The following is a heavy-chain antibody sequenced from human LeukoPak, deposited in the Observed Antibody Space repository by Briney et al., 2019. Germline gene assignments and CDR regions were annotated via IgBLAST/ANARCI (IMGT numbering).Heavy chain of an antibody. CDR3: AREAYFDSSGYYHY. CDR1: GFTFSSYS. V-gene: IGHV3-48*01. CDR2: ISSSSTI. D-gene: IGHD3-22*01. J-gene: IGHJ4*02. Sequence: GGSLRLSCAASGFTFSSYSMNWVRQAPGKGLEWVSYISSSSTIYYADSVKGRFTISRDNAKNSLYLQMSSLRAEDTAVYYCAREAYFDSSGYYHYWGQGTLVTVSS.